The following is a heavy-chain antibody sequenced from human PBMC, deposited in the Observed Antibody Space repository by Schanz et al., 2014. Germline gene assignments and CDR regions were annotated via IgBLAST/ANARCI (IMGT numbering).Heavy chain of an antibody. J-gene: IGHJ6*02. Sequence: QVQLVESGGGVVQPGGSLRLSCEASGFTFSSYCMHWVRQAPGKGLEWVTFIRYDGSKKYYVDSVKGRFTISRDNSKNTLYLQMNSLRVEDTAVYYCARYGFRKFGVVYGLAVWGQGTTVTVS. CDR1: GFTFSSYC. CDR3: ARYGFRKFGVVYGLAV. V-gene: IGHV3-30*02. D-gene: IGHD3-3*01. CDR2: IRYDGSKK.